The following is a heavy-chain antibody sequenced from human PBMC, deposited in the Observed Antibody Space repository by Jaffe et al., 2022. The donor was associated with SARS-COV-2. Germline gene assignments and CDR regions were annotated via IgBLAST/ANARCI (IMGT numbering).Heavy chain of an antibody. J-gene: IGHJ4*02. V-gene: IGHV3-23*01. CDR2: ISSDGSGT. CDR1: GFTFSNYA. Sequence: EVQLLESGGGLVQPGGSLRLSCAASGFTFSNYAMRWVRQTPGKGLQWVSAISSDGSGTYYVDSVSGRFTVSRDNSKNTLYLQMSSLRVEDTAVYYCAKGPSGSLDHWGQGTLVTVSS. CDR3: AKGPSGSLDH. D-gene: IGHD3-22*01.